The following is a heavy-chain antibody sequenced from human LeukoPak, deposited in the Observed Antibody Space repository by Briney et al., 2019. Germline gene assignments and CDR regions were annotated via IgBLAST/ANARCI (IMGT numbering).Heavy chain of an antibody. J-gene: IGHJ4*02. D-gene: IGHD1-1*01. CDR1: GGSISTSNYY. V-gene: IGHV4-39*06. CDR2: IFYSGST. Sequence: SETLSLTCTVSGGSISTSNYYWGWVRQPPGKGLEGLGNIFYSGSTYYSPSLRSRVTISLNTSRNQFPLKLNSVTAADTAVYYCARDPPYNHYFDYWGQGTLVTVSS. CDR3: ARDPPYNHYFDY.